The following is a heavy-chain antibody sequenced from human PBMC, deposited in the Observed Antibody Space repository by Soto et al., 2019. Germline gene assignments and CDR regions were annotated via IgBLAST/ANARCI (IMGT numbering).Heavy chain of an antibody. J-gene: IGHJ6*02. CDR2: IIPIFGTA. CDR1: GGTFSSYA. D-gene: IGHD1-26*01. Sequence: SVKVSCKASGGTFSSYAISWVRQAPGQGLEWMGGIIPIFGTANYAQKFQGRVTITADESTSTAYMELSSLRSEDTAVYYCARVFPGLSGGYSSGYYYYGMDVWGQGTTVTVSS. CDR3: ARVFPGLSGGYSSGYYYYGMDV. V-gene: IGHV1-69*13.